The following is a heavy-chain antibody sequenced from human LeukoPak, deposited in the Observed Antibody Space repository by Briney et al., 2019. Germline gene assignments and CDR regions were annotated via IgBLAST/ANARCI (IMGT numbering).Heavy chain of an antibody. J-gene: IGHJ4*02. V-gene: IGHV4-38-2*01. D-gene: IGHD3-22*01. Sequence: SETLSLTCAVSGFSISSNYYWGWIRQAPGKGLDWIGTIYDSGNTYYNPSLKSRVTISVDTSKNQFSLKLSSVTAADTAVYYCARSPDSPDYFDSSGYDYWGQGTLVTVSS. CDR2: IYDSGNT. CDR3: ARSPDSPDYFDSSGYDY. CDR1: GFSISSNYY.